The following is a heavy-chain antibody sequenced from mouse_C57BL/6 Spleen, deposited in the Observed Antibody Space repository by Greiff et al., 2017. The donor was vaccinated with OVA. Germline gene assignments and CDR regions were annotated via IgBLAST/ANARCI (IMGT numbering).Heavy chain of an antibody. Sequence: EVKVVESGGGLVKPGGSLKLSCAASGFTFSDYGMHWVRQAPEKGLEWVAYISSGSSTIYYADTVKGRFTISRDNAKNTLFLQMTSLRSEDTAMYYCARDYDYDEYAMDYWGQGTSVTVSS. V-gene: IGHV5-17*01. CDR2: ISSGSSTI. D-gene: IGHD2-4*01. CDR3: ARDYDYDEYAMDY. CDR1: GFTFSDYG. J-gene: IGHJ4*01.